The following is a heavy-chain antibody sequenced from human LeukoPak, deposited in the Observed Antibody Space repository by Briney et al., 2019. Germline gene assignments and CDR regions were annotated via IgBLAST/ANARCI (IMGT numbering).Heavy chain of an antibody. CDR1: GFAITTYE. CDR3: ARGHPVDYFERAFDI. D-gene: IGHD3-22*01. J-gene: IGHJ3*02. Sequence: GGSLRLSCAASGFAITTYEMNWVRQAPGKGLEWVSYINSRGGTTFYADSVKGRFTFSRDNGKNSLYLQMNSLRAGDTAVYYCARGHPVDYFERAFDIWGQGTMVTVSS. CDR2: INSRGGTT. V-gene: IGHV3-48*03.